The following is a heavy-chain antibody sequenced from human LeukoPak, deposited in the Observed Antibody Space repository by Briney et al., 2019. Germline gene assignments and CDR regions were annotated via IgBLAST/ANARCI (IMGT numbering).Heavy chain of an antibody. V-gene: IGHV4-59*01. J-gene: IGHJ3*02. CDR2: IYYSDST. Sequence: SETLSLTCTVSGGSISNYFWSWIRQPPGKGLECIGYIYYSDSTNYNPSLKSRVTVSVDTSKNQFSLKLSSVTAADTAVYYCARDRGSSGLDAFDIWGQGTMVTVSS. CDR1: GGSISNYF. D-gene: IGHD3-22*01. CDR3: ARDRGSSGLDAFDI.